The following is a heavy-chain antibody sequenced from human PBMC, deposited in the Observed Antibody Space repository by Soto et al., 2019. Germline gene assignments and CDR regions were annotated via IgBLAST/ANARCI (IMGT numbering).Heavy chain of an antibody. Sequence: ASVKVSCKASCYTFTSYGISWVRQAPGQGLEWMGWISAYNGNTNYAQKLQGRVTMTTDTSTSTAYMELRSLRSDDTAVYYCARTPIVLMVYAPSGYYFDYWGQGTLVTVSS. J-gene: IGHJ4*02. CDR2: ISAYNGNT. D-gene: IGHD2-8*01. V-gene: IGHV1-18*04. CDR3: ARTPIVLMVYAPSGYYFDY. CDR1: CYTFTSYG.